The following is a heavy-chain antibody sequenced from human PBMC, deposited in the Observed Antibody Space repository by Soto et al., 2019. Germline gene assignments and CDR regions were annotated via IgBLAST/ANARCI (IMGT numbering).Heavy chain of an antibody. CDR3: AAIAVADNWFDP. J-gene: IGHJ5*02. V-gene: IGHV1-58*01. CDR2: IVVGSGNT. CDR1: GFTFTSSA. Sequence: SVKVSCKASGFTFTSSAVQWVRQARGQRLEWIGWIVVGSGNTNYAQKFQERVTITRDMSTSTAYMELSSLRSEDTAVYYCAAIAVADNWFDPWGQGTLVTVSS. D-gene: IGHD6-19*01.